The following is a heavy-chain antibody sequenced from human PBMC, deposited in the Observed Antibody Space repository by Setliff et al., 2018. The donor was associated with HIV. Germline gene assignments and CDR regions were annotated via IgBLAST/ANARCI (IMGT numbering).Heavy chain of an antibody. Sequence: GESLTISCHLSGYSFVDFWIGWVRQMPGKGLEWVGFIYPGDSDSRYSPSFRGQVTISADKSTTTAYLDWASLKASDTAMYYCVRYIGAAAGYIDHWGQGTLVTV. D-gene: IGHD6-25*01. J-gene: IGHJ4*02. CDR1: GYSFVDFW. CDR3: VRYIGAAAGYIDH. V-gene: IGHV5-51*01. CDR2: IYPGDSDS.